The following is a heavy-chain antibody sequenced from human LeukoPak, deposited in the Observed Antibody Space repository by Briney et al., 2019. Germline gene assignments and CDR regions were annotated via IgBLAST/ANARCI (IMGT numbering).Heavy chain of an antibody. CDR3: ARSPIYYYDTSGLYDFEY. D-gene: IGHD3-22*01. V-gene: IGHV1-18*04. CDR2: ISGCNGQT. CDR1: GYNFNTYG. J-gene: IGHJ4*02. Sequence: ASVKVSCKASGYNFNTYGISWVRQAPGQGLEWMGWISGCNGQTNYTQNFEGRVTMTTDTSTSTAYMELRSLRSDDTAVYYCARSPIYYYDTSGLYDFEYWGLGTLVTVSS.